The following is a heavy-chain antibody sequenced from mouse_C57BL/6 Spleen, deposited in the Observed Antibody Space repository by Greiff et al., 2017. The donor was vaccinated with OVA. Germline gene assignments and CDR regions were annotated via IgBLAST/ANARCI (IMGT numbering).Heavy chain of an antibody. V-gene: IGHV1-47*01. D-gene: IGHD2-3*01. J-gene: IGHJ4*01. Sequence: VKLMESGAELVKPGASVKMSCKASGYTFTTYPIEWMKQNHGKSLEWIGNFHPYNDDTKYNEKFKGKATLTVEKSSSTVYLELSRLTSDDSAVYYCARRGLLYYYAMDYWGQGTSVTVSS. CDR1: GYTFTTYP. CDR3: ARRGLLYYYAMDY. CDR2: FHPYNDDT.